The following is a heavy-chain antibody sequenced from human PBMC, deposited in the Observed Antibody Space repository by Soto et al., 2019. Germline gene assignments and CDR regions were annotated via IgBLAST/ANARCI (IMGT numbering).Heavy chain of an antibody. D-gene: IGHD6-19*01. J-gene: IGHJ4*02. CDR3: ARDRGWSLFDY. CDR2: ISYDGNDK. CDR1: GFTFSNHG. Sequence: GGSLRLSCAASGFTFSNHGIHWVRQAPGKGLEWVADISYDGNDKWYVDAVRGRFTISRDNSKNTLYLQMNSLRAEDTAVYYCARDRGWSLFDYWGQGTLVTVSS. V-gene: IGHV3-30*03.